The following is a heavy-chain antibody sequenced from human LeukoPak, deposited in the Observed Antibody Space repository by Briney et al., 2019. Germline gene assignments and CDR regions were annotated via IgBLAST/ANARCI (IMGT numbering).Heavy chain of an antibody. D-gene: IGHD5-18*01. CDR3: ARVQGVQLWLLDRFWWFDP. J-gene: IGHJ5*02. V-gene: IGHV3-7*01. CDR1: GFTFSSYW. Sequence: GGSLRLSCAASGFTFSSYWMRWVRQAPGKGLEWVANIKQDGSEKYYVDSVKGRFTIYRDHAKNSLYLQMNSLRAEDTAVYYCARVQGVQLWLLDRFWWFDPWGQGTLVTVSS. CDR2: IKQDGSEK.